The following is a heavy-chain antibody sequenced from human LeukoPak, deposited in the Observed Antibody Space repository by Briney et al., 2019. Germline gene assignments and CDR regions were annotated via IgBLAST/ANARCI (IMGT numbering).Heavy chain of an antibody. Sequence: GSLRLSCAASGFTFSSYAMSWVRQAPGKGLEWVSGISSGGGSTYYADSVKGRFTISRDKSKNKLYLQMNSLRAEDTAVYYCAKALSISASGTDYWGQGTLVTVSS. J-gene: IGHJ4*02. CDR1: GFTFSSYA. CDR3: AKALSISASGTDY. CDR2: ISSGGGST. V-gene: IGHV3-23*01. D-gene: IGHD6-13*01.